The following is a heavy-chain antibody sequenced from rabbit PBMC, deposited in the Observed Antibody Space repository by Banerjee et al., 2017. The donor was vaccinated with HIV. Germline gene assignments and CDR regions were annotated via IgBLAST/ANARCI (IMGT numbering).Heavy chain of an antibody. V-gene: IGHV1S40*01. CDR2: IYAGDGYT. D-gene: IGHD7-1*01. Sequence: QSLEESGGDLVKPGASLTLTCKASGFSFSSGYDMCWVRQAPGKGLEWIACIYAGDGYTYYASWAKGRFTISKTSSTTVTLQMTSLTAADTATYFCARSYSGYGSAMAYVNLWGPGTL. CDR3: ARSYSGYGSAMAYVNL. J-gene: IGHJ4*01. CDR1: GFSFSSGYD.